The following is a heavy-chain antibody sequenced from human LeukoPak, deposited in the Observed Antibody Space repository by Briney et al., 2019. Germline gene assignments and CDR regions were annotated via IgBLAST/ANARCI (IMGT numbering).Heavy chain of an antibody. CDR1: GDSISSSSYY. Sequence: SETLSLTCTVSGDSISSSSYYWGWIRQPPGKGLEWIGSIYYSGSTYYNPSLKSRVTISVDTSKNQFSLKLSSVTAADTAVYYCATHSSGWSYYYGMDVWGQGTTVTVSS. CDR2: IYYSGST. CDR3: ATHSSGWSYYYGMDV. V-gene: IGHV4-39*01. J-gene: IGHJ6*02. D-gene: IGHD6-19*01.